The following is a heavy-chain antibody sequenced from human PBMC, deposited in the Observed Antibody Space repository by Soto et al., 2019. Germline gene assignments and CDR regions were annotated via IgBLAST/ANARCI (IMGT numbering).Heavy chain of an antibody. CDR3: AREVPAAIASYYYYGMDV. Sequence: PSLTCTVSGGSISSGDYYWSWIRQPPGKGLEWIGYIYYSGSTYYNPSLKSRVTISVDTSKNQFSLKLSSVTAADTAVYYCAREVPAAIASYYYYGMDVWGQGTTVTVSS. CDR1: GGSISSGDYY. D-gene: IGHD2-2*02. CDR2: IYYSGST. J-gene: IGHJ6*02. V-gene: IGHV4-30-4*01.